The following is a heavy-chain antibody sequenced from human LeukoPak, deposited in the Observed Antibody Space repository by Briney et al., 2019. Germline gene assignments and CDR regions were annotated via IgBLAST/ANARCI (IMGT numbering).Heavy chain of an antibody. CDR1: GFTFGNAW. J-gene: IGHJ3*02. D-gene: IGHD2-21*01. CDR3: TTSPLFKMSDAFDI. V-gene: IGHV3-15*01. Sequence: GGSLRLSCAASGFTFGNAWMSWVRQAPGKGLEWVGRIKSKTDGGTTDYAAPVKGRFTISRDDSKNTLYLQMNSLKTEDTAVYYCTTSPLFKMSDAFDIWGQGTMVTVSS. CDR2: IKSKTDGGTT.